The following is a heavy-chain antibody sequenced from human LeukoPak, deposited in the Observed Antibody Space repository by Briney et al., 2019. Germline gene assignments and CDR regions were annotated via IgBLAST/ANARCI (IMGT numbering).Heavy chain of an antibody. Sequence: GGSLRLSCAASGFTFSSYAMRWVRQAPGKGLEWVSTVNDDGGNPYYADSVNGRFTISRDNSKSTLILQMNSLRVEDTALYYCTKRVKYGGTWDHFADWGQGTLVTVSS. CDR2: VNDDGGNP. CDR3: TKRVKYGGTWDHFAD. V-gene: IGHV3-23*01. J-gene: IGHJ4*02. CDR1: GFTFSSYA. D-gene: IGHD1-26*01.